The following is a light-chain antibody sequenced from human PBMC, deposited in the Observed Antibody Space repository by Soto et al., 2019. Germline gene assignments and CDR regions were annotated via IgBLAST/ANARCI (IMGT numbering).Light chain of an antibody. CDR1: QRLSSS. J-gene: IGKJ2*01. Sequence: PAERATLSCRASQRLSSSFPWYQQKPGQAPRVLIYDTSSRATGIPARFSGSGSGTDFILTISSLEPEDSAVYFCHQYDDSPQTLGQGTKVDIK. CDR2: DTS. V-gene: IGKV3-11*01. CDR3: HQYDDSPQT.